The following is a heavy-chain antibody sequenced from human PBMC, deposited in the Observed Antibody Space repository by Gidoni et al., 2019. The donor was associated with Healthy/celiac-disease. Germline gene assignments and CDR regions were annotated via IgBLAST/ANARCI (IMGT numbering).Heavy chain of an antibody. CDR3: ARDSAFGLQQLVLGDY. D-gene: IGHD6-13*01. Sequence: QVQLVESGGGVVQPGRSLRLSCAASGFTFSSYAMHWVRQAPGKGLEWVAVISYDGSNKYYADSVKGRFTISRDNSKNTLYLQMNSLRAEDTAVYYCARDSAFGLQQLVLGDYWGQGTLVTVSS. J-gene: IGHJ4*02. CDR1: GFTFSSYA. V-gene: IGHV3-30-3*01. CDR2: ISYDGSNK.